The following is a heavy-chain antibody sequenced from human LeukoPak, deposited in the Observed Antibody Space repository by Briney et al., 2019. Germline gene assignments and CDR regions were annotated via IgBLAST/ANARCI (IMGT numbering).Heavy chain of an antibody. CDR3: ARHVITIFGVVMERFDY. CDR2: IYHSGST. CDR1: GYSISSGYY. Sequence: SETLSLTCAVSGYSISSGYYWGWIRQPPGKGLEWIGGIYHSGSTYYNPSLKSRVTISVDTSKNQFSLKLSSVTAADTAVYYCARHVITIFGVVMERFDYWGQGTLVTVSS. J-gene: IGHJ4*02. V-gene: IGHV4-38-2*01. D-gene: IGHD3-3*01.